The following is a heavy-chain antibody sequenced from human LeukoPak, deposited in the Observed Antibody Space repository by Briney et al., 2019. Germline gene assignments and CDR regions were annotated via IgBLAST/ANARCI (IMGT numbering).Heavy chain of an antibody. CDR1: GFTFSSYE. Sequence: PGGSLRLSCAASGFTFSSYEMNWVRRAPGKGLEWVSYISSSGSTIYYADSVKGRFTISRDNAKNSLYLQMNSLRAEDTAVYYCARDGCSTSCYMNYYGMDVWGQGTTVTVSS. CDR3: ARDGCSTSCYMNYYGMDV. CDR2: ISSSGSTI. D-gene: IGHD2-2*02. J-gene: IGHJ6*02. V-gene: IGHV3-48*03.